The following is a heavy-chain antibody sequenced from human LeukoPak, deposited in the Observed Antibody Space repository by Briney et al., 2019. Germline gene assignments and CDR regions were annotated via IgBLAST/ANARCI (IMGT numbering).Heavy chain of an antibody. V-gene: IGHV3-11*01. Sequence: GGSLRLSCAASGFTFDDYAMHWVRQAPGKGLEWVSYISSSGSTIYYADSVKGRFTISRDNAKNSLYLQMNSLRAEDTAVYYCARDFYGDYFMDVWGKGTTVTISS. CDR1: GFTFDDYA. CDR2: ISSSGSTI. D-gene: IGHD4-17*01. CDR3: ARDFYGDYFMDV. J-gene: IGHJ6*03.